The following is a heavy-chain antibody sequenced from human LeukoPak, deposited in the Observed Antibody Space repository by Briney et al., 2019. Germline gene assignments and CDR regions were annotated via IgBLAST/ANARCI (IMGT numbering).Heavy chain of an antibody. J-gene: IGHJ4*02. CDR2: IIPIFGTA. CDR1: GYTFTSYH. V-gene: IGHV1-69*13. D-gene: IGHD3-22*01. Sequence: GASVKVSCKASGYTFTSYHMHWVRQAPGQGLEWMGGIIPIFGTANYAQKFQGRVTITADESTSTAYMELSSLRSEDTAVYYCANSRYDSSGYYGIIGYWGQGTLVTVSS. CDR3: ANSRYDSSGYYGIIGY.